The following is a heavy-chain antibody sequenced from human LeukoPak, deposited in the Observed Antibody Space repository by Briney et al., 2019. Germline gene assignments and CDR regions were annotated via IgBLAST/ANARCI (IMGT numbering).Heavy chain of an antibody. CDR3: ARGDVDPYVFDI. CDR1: GGSFSGYY. V-gene: IGHV4-34*01. J-gene: IGHJ3*02. D-gene: IGHD3-10*02. CDR2: INHSGST. Sequence: SETLSLTCAVYGGSFSGYYWSWIRQPPGKGLGWIGEINHSGSTNYNPSLKSRVTISVDTSKNQFSLEVKSVIAADTAVYYCARGDVDPYVFDIWGQGTMVTVSS.